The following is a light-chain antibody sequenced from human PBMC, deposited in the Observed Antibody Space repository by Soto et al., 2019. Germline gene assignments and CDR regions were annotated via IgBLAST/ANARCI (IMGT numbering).Light chain of an antibody. J-gene: IGKJ5*01. CDR2: SSS. CDR1: QTISGTY. CDR3: QQRSNWPPIT. Sequence: EIVLTQSPGTLSLSPGERATLSCRASQTISGTYLAWYQQKPGQAPRLLIYSSSSRAAGVSARFSGSGSGTDFTLTISSLEPEDFAVYYCQQRSNWPPITFGQGTRLEIK. V-gene: IGKV3D-20*02.